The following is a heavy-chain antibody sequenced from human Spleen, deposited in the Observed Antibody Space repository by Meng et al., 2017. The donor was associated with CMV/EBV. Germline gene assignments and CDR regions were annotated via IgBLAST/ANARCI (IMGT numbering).Heavy chain of an antibody. D-gene: IGHD3-22*01. CDR2: INHSGST. J-gene: IGHJ4*02. V-gene: IGHV4-34*10. CDR1: GGSFSGYY. CDR3: ARGSRTGGSGYN. Sequence: QLRRQEPGPGLVKPSVTLSLTCAVYGGSFSGYYWSWIRQPPGKGLEGIGEINHSGSTNYNPSLKSRVTISVDTSKNQFSLKLSSVTAADTAVYYCARGSRTGGSGYNWGQGTLVTVSS.